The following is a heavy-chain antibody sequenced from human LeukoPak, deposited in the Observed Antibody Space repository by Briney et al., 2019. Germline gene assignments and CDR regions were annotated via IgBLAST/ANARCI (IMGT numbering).Heavy chain of an antibody. Sequence: ASVKVSCKASGYTFTGYYMHWVRQAPGQGLEWMGIINPSGGSTSYAQKFQGRVTMTRDTSTSTVYMELSSLRSEDTAVYYCAREFRSAAAAFDAFDIWGQGTMVTVSS. V-gene: IGHV1-46*01. J-gene: IGHJ3*02. CDR1: GYTFTGYY. D-gene: IGHD2-2*01. CDR3: AREFRSAAAAFDAFDI. CDR2: INPSGGST.